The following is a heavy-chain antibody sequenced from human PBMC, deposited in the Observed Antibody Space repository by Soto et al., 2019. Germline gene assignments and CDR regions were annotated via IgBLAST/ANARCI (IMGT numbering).Heavy chain of an antibody. CDR2: FFSSGST. V-gene: IGHV4-61*01. CDR1: GGSVSSNSEY. D-gene: IGHD3-10*01. J-gene: IGHJ5*02. Sequence: PSETLSLTCTVSGGSVSSNSEYWTWLRQPPGKGLEWIGYFFSSGSTNYNPSLKSRVSISVDTSKNQFSLRLSSVTPADTAVYYCARVPGPWGQGTLVTVS. CDR3: ARVPGP.